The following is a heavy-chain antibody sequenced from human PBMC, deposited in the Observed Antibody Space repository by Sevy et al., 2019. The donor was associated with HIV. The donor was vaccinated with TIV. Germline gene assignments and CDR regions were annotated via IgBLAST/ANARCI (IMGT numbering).Heavy chain of an antibody. J-gene: IGHJ4*02. CDR3: TRGYYYDSSGYSDY. CDR2: IRSKDYGGAT. V-gene: IGHV3-49*03. D-gene: IGHD3-22*01. Sequence: GGSLRLSCTGSGFTFGDYAMSWFRQAPGRGRAWVGFIRSKDYGGATEYAASVKGRFTISRDDSKSIADLQMNSLKTEDTAVYYCTRGYYYDSSGYSDYWGQGTLVTVSS. CDR1: GFTFGDYA.